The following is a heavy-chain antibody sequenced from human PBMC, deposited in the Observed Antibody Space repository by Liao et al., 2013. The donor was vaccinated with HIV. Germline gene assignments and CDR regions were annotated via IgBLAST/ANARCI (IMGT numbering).Heavy chain of an antibody. CDR2: ISTSGNA. V-gene: IGHV4-4*07. CDR3: ARDLLPYDYVSGTYRRDAFDI. Sequence: QVQLQESGPGLVKPSETLSLRCTVSGGSISSYDWNWIRQPAGKGLEWIGRISTSGNAKYSPSLKSRVTMSVDTTRNQFSLKLSSVTAADTAVYYCARDLLPYDYVSGTYRRDAFDIWGQGTMVAVSA. CDR1: GGSISSYD. D-gene: IGHD3-16*02. J-gene: IGHJ3*02.